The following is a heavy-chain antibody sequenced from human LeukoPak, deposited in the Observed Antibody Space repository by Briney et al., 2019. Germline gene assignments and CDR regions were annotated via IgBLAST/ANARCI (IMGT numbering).Heavy chain of an antibody. Sequence: SETLSLTCTVSGGSISSSSYYWGWIRQPPGKGLEWIGSIYYSRRSYYHPSLRSRVTISVDTSKNQFSLKLSSVTAADTAVYYCARKGGYASSSTSCHTLDYWGQGTLVTVSS. D-gene: IGHD2-2*02. CDR3: ARKGGYASSSTSCHTLDY. J-gene: IGHJ4*02. CDR2: IYYSRRS. V-gene: IGHV4-39*07. CDR1: GGSISSSSYY.